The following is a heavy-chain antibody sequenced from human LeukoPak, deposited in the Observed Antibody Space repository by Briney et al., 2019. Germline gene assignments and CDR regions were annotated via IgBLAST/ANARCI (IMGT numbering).Heavy chain of an antibody. Sequence: ASVKVSCKASGYTFTSYGISWVRQAPGQGLEWMGWISAYNGNTNYAQKLQGRVTMTTDTSTSTAYMELRSLRSDDTAVYYCAREGNYDILTGYPYDAFDIWGQGTMVTVSS. V-gene: IGHV1-18*01. J-gene: IGHJ3*02. CDR2: ISAYNGNT. CDR1: GYTFTSYG. D-gene: IGHD3-9*01. CDR3: AREGNYDILTGYPYDAFDI.